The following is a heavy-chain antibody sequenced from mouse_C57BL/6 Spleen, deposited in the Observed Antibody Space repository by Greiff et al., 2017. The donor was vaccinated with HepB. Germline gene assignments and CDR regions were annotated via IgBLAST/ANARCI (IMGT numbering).Heavy chain of an antibody. CDR3: ARLERRDWYFDV. CDR2: ISSGSSTI. J-gene: IGHJ1*03. CDR1: GFTFSDYG. V-gene: IGHV5-17*01. Sequence: DVKLVESGGGLVKPGGSLKLSCAASGFTFSDYGMHWVRQAPEKGLEWVAYISSGSSTIYYADTVKGRFTISRDNAKNTLFLQMTSLRSEDTAMYYCARLERRDWYFDVWGTGTTVTVSS. D-gene: IGHD3-3*01.